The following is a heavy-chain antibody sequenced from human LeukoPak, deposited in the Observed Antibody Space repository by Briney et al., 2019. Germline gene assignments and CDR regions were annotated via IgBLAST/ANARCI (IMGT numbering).Heavy chain of an antibody. J-gene: IGHJ5*02. CDR3: ARGPRNDP. D-gene: IGHD1-14*01. CDR1: GYPFTTWE. V-gene: IGHV1-8*01. Sequence: ASVKVSCKTSGYPFTTWEINWVRQAAGQGLEWMGWVHPNSGNTAYAQKFQGRVTMTRDTSISTAYMELSGLRFDVTAVYFCARGPRNDPWGQETLVTVSS. CDR2: VHPNSGNT.